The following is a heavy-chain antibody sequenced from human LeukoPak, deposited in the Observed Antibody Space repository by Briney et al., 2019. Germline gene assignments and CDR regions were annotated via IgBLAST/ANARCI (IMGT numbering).Heavy chain of an antibody. CDR3: ARFDTVAPGRPYDI. CDR2: INPNSGGT. V-gene: IGHV1-2*02. CDR1: EYTFTDYY. Sequence: GASVKVSCKASEYTFTDYYLHWVRQAPGEGLERMGWINPNSGGTNTAQKFQGRVTMTSDTSVSTAYMELSSLRSDDTAVYYCARFDTVAPGRPYDIWGQGTKVTVSS. D-gene: IGHD5-12*01. J-gene: IGHJ3*02.